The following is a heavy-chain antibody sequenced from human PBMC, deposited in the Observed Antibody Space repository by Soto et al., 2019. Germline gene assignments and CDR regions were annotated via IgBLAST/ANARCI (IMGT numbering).Heavy chain of an antibody. CDR1: GCSFNYYA. J-gene: IGHJ6*02. D-gene: IGHD2-21*01. CDR3: ARVGIVALPGTPVSNFALDV. Sequence: XGSLRLSCVASGCSFNYYAMTWVRHPPGKGPEWVSSVSGSGASTFYADSVKGQFTISRDNPKNTVCLRMNSLRAEDTATHYCARVGIVALPGTPVSNFALDVGGHGTTVTVS. V-gene: IGHV3-23*01. CDR2: VSGSGAST.